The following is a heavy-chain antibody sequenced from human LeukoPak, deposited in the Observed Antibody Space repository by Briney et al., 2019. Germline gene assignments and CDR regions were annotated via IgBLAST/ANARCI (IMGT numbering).Heavy chain of an antibody. CDR2: ITSSGSTV. CDR1: GFTFSSYE. J-gene: IGHJ4*02. Sequence: GGSLRLSCAASGFTFSSYEMNWVRQAPGKGLEWVSFITSSGSTVYYADSVKGRFIISSDNAKNSLFLQLNSLRAEDTAVYYCAGHQYSSNWYAFDYWGQGTLVTVSS. V-gene: IGHV3-48*03. CDR3: AGHQYSSNWYAFDY. D-gene: IGHD6-13*01.